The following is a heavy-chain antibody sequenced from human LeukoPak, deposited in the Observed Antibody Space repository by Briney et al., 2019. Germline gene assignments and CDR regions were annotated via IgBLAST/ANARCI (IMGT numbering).Heavy chain of an antibody. V-gene: IGHV1-69*04. Sequence: ASVKVSCKASGGTFSSYAISWVRQAPGQGLEWMGRIIPILGIANYAQKFQGRVTITADKSTSTAYMELSSLRSEDTAVYYCATDVTGTAPYDFWGQGTLVTVS. CDR2: IIPILGIA. J-gene: IGHJ4*02. CDR1: GGTFSSYA. D-gene: IGHD1-1*01. CDR3: ATDVTGTAPYDF.